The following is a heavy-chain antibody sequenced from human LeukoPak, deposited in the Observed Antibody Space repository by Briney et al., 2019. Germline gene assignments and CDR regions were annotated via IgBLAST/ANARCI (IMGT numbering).Heavy chain of an antibody. Sequence: GSLRLSCVASEFIFSSYEMNWVRQAPGKGLEWVSYISSSGSTMYYADSVKGRFTISRDNAKNSLYLQMNSLRAEDTAVYYCARVAVAGAKFDRWGQGTLVTVSS. D-gene: IGHD6-19*01. CDR2: ISSSGSTM. J-gene: IGHJ5*02. CDR1: EFIFSSYE. V-gene: IGHV3-48*03. CDR3: ARVAVAGAKFDR.